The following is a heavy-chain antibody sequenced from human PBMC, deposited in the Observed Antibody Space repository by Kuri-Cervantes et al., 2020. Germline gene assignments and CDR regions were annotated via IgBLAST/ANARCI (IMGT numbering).Heavy chain of an antibody. CDR1: GGSFSRYY. Sequence: SDTLSLTCAVHGGSFSRYYWSWIRQPPGKGLEGIGEINHNGSTNYNQSLTSRVTISVDTSKNQFSLKLSSVTAAETAVYYCARVPLLRYFDWLSENYYYYGMDVWGQGTTVTVSS. V-gene: IGHV4-34*01. CDR2: INHNGST. J-gene: IGHJ6*02. CDR3: ARVPLLRYFDWLSENYYYYGMDV. D-gene: IGHD3-9*01.